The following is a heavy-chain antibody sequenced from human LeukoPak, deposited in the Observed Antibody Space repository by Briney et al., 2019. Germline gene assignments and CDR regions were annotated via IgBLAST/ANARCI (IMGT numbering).Heavy chain of an antibody. Sequence: PSETLSLTCTVSGGSISSSSYYWGWIRQPPGKGLEWIGSIYYSGSTYYNPSLKSRVTISVDTSKNQFSLKLSSVTAADTAVYYCARDNRWFGEYGFDPWGQGTLVTVSS. V-gene: IGHV4-39*07. CDR1: GGSISSSSYY. CDR2: IYYSGST. J-gene: IGHJ5*02. CDR3: ARDNRWFGEYGFDP. D-gene: IGHD3-10*01.